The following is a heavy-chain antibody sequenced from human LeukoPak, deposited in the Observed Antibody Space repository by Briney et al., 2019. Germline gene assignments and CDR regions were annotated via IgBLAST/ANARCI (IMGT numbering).Heavy chain of an antibody. CDR3: AKDTSARRGSLNG. J-gene: IGHJ4*02. CDR2: ITDSGGST. V-gene: IGHV3-23*01. Sequence: PGGPLRLSCTASGFTFSSYAMSWVRQAPGKGLEWVSAITDSGGSTSYADSVRGRFTISRDNSKNTLYLQMNSLRAEDTAVYYCAKDTSARRGSLNGWGQGTLVTASS. CDR1: GFTFSSYA. D-gene: IGHD3-16*02.